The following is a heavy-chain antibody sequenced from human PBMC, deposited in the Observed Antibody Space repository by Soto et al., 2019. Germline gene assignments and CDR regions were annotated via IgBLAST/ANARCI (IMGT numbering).Heavy chain of an antibody. Sequence: SQTLSLTCTVSGGSISSYYWSWIRQPPGKGLEWIGYIYYSGSTNYNPSLKSRVTISVDTSKNQFSLKLSSVTAADPAVYYCARGEVGAHFDYWGQGTLVTVSS. CDR3: ARGEVGAHFDY. CDR2: IYYSGST. V-gene: IGHV4-59*01. J-gene: IGHJ4*02. CDR1: GGSISSYY. D-gene: IGHD1-26*01.